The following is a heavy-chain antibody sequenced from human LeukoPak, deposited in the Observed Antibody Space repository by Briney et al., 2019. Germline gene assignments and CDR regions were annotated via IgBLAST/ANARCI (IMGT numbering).Heavy chain of an antibody. D-gene: IGHD3-22*01. V-gene: IGHV4-59*01. CDR3: ARIYYYDTSSYRSYWYLDL. Sequence: PSETLSLTCTVSGDSISTYYWSWIRQPPGKGLEWIGYIFYTGSTNYNPSLKSRVTMSVDTSKRQFSLNLNSVTAADTAVYYCARIYYYDTSSYRSYWYLDLWGHGTLVTVSS. CDR2: IFYTGST. J-gene: IGHJ2*01. CDR1: GDSISTYY.